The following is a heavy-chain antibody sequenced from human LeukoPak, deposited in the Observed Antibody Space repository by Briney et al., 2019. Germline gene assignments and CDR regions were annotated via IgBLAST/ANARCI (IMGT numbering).Heavy chain of an antibody. J-gene: IGHJ6*02. V-gene: IGHV3-48*02. CDR3: ARVDSQISSLGVYYYHYDLDV. D-gene: IGHD3-16*01. CDR2: ISGRSSDI. CDR1: GFTFSSYS. Sequence: GGSLCLSCAASGFTFSSYSMNWVRQAPGKGLEWVSYISGRSSDILYADSVKGRFTISRDNAENSLYLQMNSLRDEDTAMYYCARVDSQISSLGVYYYHYDLDVWGQGTTVTVSS.